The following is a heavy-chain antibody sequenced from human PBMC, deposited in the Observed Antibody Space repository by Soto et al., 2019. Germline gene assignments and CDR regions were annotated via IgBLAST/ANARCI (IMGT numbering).Heavy chain of an antibody. CDR3: AGRPDIHPG. CDR2: IHLAGVT. J-gene: IGHJ4*02. Sequence: QVHLQESGPGLVKPSETLSLTCAISGGSTSSSDWWTWVRQPPGEGLEWICEIHLAGVTNYNSSLKTRITLSLDHSRNQVSLSLTSVTAADAAVYFCAGRPDIHPGWGQGILVPVSS. CDR1: GGSTSSSDW. D-gene: IGHD1-26*01. V-gene: IGHV4-4*02.